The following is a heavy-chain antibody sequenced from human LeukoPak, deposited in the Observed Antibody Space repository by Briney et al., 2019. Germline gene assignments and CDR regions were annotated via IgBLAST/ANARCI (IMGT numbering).Heavy chain of an antibody. V-gene: IGHV1-18*01. CDR2: ISAYNGNT. D-gene: IGHD3-22*01. CDR3: ARDTDYDSSGYYYFDY. Sequence: GASVKVSCKASGYTFTSYGISWVRQAPGQGLEWMGWISAYNGNTNYAQKFQGRVTMTRDMSTSTVYMELSSLRSEDTAVYYCARDTDYDSSGYYYFDYWGQGTLVTVSS. CDR1: GYTFTSYG. J-gene: IGHJ4*02.